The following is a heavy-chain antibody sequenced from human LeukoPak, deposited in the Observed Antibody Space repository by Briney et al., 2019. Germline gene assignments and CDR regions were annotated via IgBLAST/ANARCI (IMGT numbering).Heavy chain of an antibody. Sequence: PGGSLRLPCAASGFTFSSYEMNWVRQAPGKGLEWVSYISSSGSTIYYADSVKGRFTISRDNAKNSLYLQMNSLRAEDTAVYYCARDYGSGSYYQSYYYYGMDVWGKGTTVTVSS. V-gene: IGHV3-48*03. J-gene: IGHJ6*04. D-gene: IGHD3-10*01. CDR1: GFTFSSYE. CDR3: ARDYGSGSYYQSYYYYGMDV. CDR2: ISSSGSTI.